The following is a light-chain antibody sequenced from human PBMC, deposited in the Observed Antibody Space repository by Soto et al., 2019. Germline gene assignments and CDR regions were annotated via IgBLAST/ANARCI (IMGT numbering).Light chain of an antibody. V-gene: IGKV3-20*01. CDR2: DAS. CDR3: QQYDISPWT. CDR1: QSVSTY. Sequence: DIVLTQSPATLSLSPGERATLSCRASQSVSTYLAWYQQKPGQAPRLLIYDASTRATGIPDRFSGSGSGTDFTLTIIRLEPEDFAVYYCQQYDISPWTFGQGTKVDIK. J-gene: IGKJ1*01.